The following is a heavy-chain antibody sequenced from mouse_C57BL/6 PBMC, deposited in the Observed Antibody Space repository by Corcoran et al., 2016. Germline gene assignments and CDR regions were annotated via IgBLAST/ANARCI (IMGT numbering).Heavy chain of an antibody. CDR1: GYTFTTYG. V-gene: IGHV9-3*01. CDR3: ARSGSSGYAWFAY. J-gene: IGHJ3*01. D-gene: IGHD3-2*02. CDR2: INTYSGVP. Sequence: QIQLVQSGPELKKPGETVKISCKASGYTFTTYGMSWVKQAPGKGLKWMGWINTYSGVPTYADDFKGRFAFSLETSASTAYLQINNLKNEDTATYFCARSGSSGYAWFAYWGQGTLVTVSA.